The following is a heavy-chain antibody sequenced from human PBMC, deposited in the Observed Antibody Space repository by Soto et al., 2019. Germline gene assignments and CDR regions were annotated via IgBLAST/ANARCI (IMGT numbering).Heavy chain of an antibody. CDR1: GFTFSAYL. D-gene: IGHD7-27*01. CDR3: AKPKLGIRAFDL. CDR2: ISGTDGTT. J-gene: IGHJ3*01. V-gene: IGHV3-23*01. Sequence: GGSLRLSCEASGFTFSAYLMTWVRQAPGKGLEWVSSISGTDGTTYYADSVKGRFSISRDNSKNTLYLQMNSLSVNDTAVYYCAKPKLGIRAFDLWGQGTMVTVS.